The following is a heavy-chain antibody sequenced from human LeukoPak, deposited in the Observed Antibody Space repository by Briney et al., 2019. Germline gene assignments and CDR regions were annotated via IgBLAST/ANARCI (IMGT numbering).Heavy chain of an antibody. V-gene: IGHV4-39*01. Sequence: SETLSLTCTVSGGSISISSHYWAWVRQPPGRGLEWIGSIYYSGTTYYSPFFKSRVTISVDTSKSQFSLKLYSVTAADTTVYYCARHKESSSFEYWGQGSLVTVSS. J-gene: IGHJ4*02. CDR1: GGSISISSHY. CDR3: ARHKESSSFEY. CDR2: IYYSGTT. D-gene: IGHD6-13*01.